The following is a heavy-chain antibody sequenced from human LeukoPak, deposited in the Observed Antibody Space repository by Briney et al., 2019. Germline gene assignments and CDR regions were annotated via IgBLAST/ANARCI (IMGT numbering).Heavy chain of an antibody. D-gene: IGHD6-13*01. CDR1: GFTFSAYY. J-gene: IGHJ4*02. CDR2: ISSSNRYT. CDR3: ARDFGRLGSWSIDY. V-gene: IGHV3-11*06. Sequence: PGGSLRLSCAASGFTFSAYYMSWIRQAPGKGLEWVSYISSSNRYTNYADSVKGRFTISRDNAKNSLYLQMNSLRDEDSAVYYCARDFGRLGSWSIDYWGQGTLVTVSS.